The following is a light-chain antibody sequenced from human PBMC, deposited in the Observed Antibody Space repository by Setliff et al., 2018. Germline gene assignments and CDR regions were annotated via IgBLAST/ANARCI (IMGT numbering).Light chain of an antibody. V-gene: IGLV1-40*01. CDR3: QSYGGSRGGDV. Sequence: QSALTQPPSVSGAPGQRVTISCTGNSFDIGAGFTVHWYQHLPGSAPRLLIHGNNNRPSGIPERFSGSRSATSASLAITGLQAEDEADYYCQSYGGSRGGDVFGTGTKGTVL. CDR2: GNN. CDR1: SFDIGAGFT. J-gene: IGLJ1*01.